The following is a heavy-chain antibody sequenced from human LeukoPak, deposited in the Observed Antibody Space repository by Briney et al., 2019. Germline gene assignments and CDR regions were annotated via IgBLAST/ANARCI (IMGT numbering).Heavy chain of an antibody. CDR2: ISYDGSNK. CDR3: ARGAPIVVVPAALVDY. CDR1: GFTFSSYA. Sequence: PGGSLRLSCAASGFTFSSYAMHWVRQAPGKGLEWVAVISYDGSNKYYADSVKGRFTISRDNSKNALYLQMNSLRAEDTAVYYCARGAPIVVVPAALVDYWGQGTLVTVSS. D-gene: IGHD2-2*01. J-gene: IGHJ4*02. V-gene: IGHV3-30-3*01.